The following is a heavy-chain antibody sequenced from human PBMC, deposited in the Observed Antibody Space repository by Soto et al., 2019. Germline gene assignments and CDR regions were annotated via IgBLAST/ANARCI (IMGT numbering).Heavy chain of an antibody. D-gene: IGHD6-13*01. CDR2: ISYDGINE. Sequence: QVQLVESGGGVVQPGRSLRLSCAASGFTFRNYAMHWVRQAPGKGLEWVAVISYDGINEDYGDSVKGRFTISRDNSKNMLYLQINSLRPEDTAVYYCARPESSKQDAYDIWGHGTLVSVSS. CDR3: ARPESSKQDAYDI. J-gene: IGHJ3*02. CDR1: GFTFRNYA. V-gene: IGHV3-30-3*01.